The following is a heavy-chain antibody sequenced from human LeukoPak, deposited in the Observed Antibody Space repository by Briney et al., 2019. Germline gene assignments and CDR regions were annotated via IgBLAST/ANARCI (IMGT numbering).Heavy chain of an antibody. CDR3: ARDRTFAS. CDR2: IKQDGSEK. D-gene: IGHD3-16*01. Sequence: GGSLRLSWAASGFTFSSYWMTWVRRAPGRGLEWVASIKQDGSEKYYVDSVKGRFTISRDNAKNSLYLQMNSLRAEDPDVSYCARDRTFASWGQGTLVTVSS. CDR1: GFTFSSYW. J-gene: IGHJ4*02. V-gene: IGHV3-7*01.